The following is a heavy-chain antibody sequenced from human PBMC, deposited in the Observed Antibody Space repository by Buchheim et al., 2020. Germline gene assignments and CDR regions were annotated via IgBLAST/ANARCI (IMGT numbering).Heavy chain of an antibody. CDR1: GFTFGRYT. D-gene: IGHD6-13*01. CDR2: INESGGAT. J-gene: IGHJ4*02. CDR3: ARAGRASWYDY. Sequence: EVQLLESGGGLVQPGGSLRLSCAASGFTFGRYTMGWVRQAPGKGLEWVSDINESGGATWYVDSVRGRFTISSDNSTTTLCLQMNSLRGEDTAVYFCARAGRASWYDYWGQGTL. V-gene: IGHV3-23*01.